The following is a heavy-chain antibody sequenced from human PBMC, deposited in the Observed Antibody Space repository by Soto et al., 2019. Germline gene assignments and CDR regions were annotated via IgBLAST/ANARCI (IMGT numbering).Heavy chain of an antibody. J-gene: IGHJ1*01. CDR2: ISKNGGST. V-gene: IGHV3-23*01. CDR3: AKPPYGEEYFQH. CDR1: GFTFSSYA. D-gene: IGHD4-17*01. Sequence: GGSLRLSCAASGFTFSSYAISWVRQAQGKGLEWVSAISKNGGSTYYADSVKGRFTISRDNSKSTLYLQMNSLRAEDTAVYYCAKPPYGEEYFQHWGQGALVTVYS.